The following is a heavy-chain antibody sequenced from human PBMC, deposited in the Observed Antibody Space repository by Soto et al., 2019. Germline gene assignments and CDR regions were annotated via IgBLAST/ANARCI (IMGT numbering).Heavy chain of an antibody. V-gene: IGHV3-30*18. D-gene: IGHD6-19*01. CDR2: ISYDGSNK. CDR1: GFTFSSYG. J-gene: IGHJ4*02. CDR3: AKDAGIAVAGVFY. Sequence: LRLSCAASGFTFSSYGMHWVRQAPGKGLEWEAVISYDGSNKYYADSVKGRFTISRDNSKNTLYLQMNSLRAEDTAVYYCAKDAGIAVAGVFYWGQGTLVTVSS.